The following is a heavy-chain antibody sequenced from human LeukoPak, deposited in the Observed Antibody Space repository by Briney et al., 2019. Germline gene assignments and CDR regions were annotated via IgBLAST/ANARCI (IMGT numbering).Heavy chain of an antibody. CDR1: GFTFSDYY. D-gene: IGHD5-18*01. Sequence: GGSLRLSCAASGFTFSDYYMSWIRQAPGKGLEWVSYISSSSSYTNYADSVKGRFTISRDNAKNSLYLQMNSLRAEDTALYYCARDRGYNYGDFDYWGQGTLVTVSS. V-gene: IGHV3-11*06. J-gene: IGHJ4*02. CDR2: ISSSSSYT. CDR3: ARDRGYNYGDFDY.